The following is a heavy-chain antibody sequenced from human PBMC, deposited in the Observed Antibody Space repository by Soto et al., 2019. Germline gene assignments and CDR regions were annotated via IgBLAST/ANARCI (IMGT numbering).Heavy chain of an antibody. V-gene: IGHV4-38-2*02. CDR1: GYSISSGYY. D-gene: IGHD2-8*01. CDR2: IYHSGST. J-gene: IGHJ4*02. CDR3: ARDPRQGVYYLYD. Sequence: PSETLSLTCAVSGYSISSGYYWGWIRQPPGKGLEWIGSIYHSGSTYYNPSLKSRVTISVDTSKNQFSLKLSSVTAADTAVYYCARDPRQGVYYLYDWGQGTLVTVSS.